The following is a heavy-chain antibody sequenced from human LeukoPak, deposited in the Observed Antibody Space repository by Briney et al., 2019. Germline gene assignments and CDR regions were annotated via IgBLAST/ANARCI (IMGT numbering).Heavy chain of an antibody. CDR1: GGTFSSYA. V-gene: IGHV1-69*05. Sequence: SVKVSCKASGGTFSSYAISWVRQAPGQGLEWMGGIIPIFGTANYAQKFQGRVTMTRDTSISTAYMELSRLRSDDTAVYYCARTYYSNYVYYYYYYMDVWGKGTTVTVSS. CDR2: IIPIFGTA. D-gene: IGHD4-11*01. J-gene: IGHJ6*03. CDR3: ARTYYSNYVYYYYYYMDV.